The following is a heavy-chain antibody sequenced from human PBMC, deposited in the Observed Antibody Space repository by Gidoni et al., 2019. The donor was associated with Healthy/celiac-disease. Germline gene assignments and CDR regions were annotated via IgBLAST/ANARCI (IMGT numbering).Heavy chain of an antibody. D-gene: IGHD5-12*01. CDR1: GSTFTSYG. CDR3: ASEGLRALFDY. J-gene: IGHJ4*02. Sequence: QVQLVESGGGVVPPGRSLRLSCAASGSTFTSYGMHWVRQAPGKGLEWVAVISYDGSNKYYADSVKGRFTISRDNSKNTLYLQMNSLRAEDTAVYYCASEGLRALFDYWGQGTLVTVSS. V-gene: IGHV3-30*03. CDR2: ISYDGSNK.